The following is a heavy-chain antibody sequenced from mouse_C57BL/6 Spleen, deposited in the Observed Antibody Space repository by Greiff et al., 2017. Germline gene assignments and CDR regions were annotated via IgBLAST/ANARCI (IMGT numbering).Heavy chain of an antibody. CDR3: ATLTGTGIDY. Sequence: VQLQQSGPELVKPGASVKISCTASGFSFTDYNMNWVKQSNGKSLEWIGVINPNYGTTSYNQKFKSKATLTVDQFSSTAYMQLNSLTSEDSAVYYCATLTGTGIDYWGQGTTLTVSS. D-gene: IGHD4-1*01. J-gene: IGHJ2*01. V-gene: IGHV1-39*01. CDR1: GFSFTDYN. CDR2: INPNYGTT.